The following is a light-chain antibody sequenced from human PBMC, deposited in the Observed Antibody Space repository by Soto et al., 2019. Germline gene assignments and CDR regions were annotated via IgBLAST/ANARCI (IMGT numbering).Light chain of an antibody. CDR2: GAS. J-gene: IGKJ1*01. CDR3: QQYHNLWT. V-gene: IGKV3-15*01. CDR1: QSVTSN. Sequence: EIVMTQSPATLSVSPGERATLSCRASQSVTSNLAWYQQKPGRAPRLLIYGASTRATGIPARFSGSGSGTEFTLTITSLQSEDFALYYCQQYHNLWTFGQGTKVDIK.